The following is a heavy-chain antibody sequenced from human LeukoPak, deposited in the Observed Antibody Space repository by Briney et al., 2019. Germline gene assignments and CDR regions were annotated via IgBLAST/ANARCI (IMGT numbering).Heavy chain of an antibody. D-gene: IGHD3-3*01. Sequence: ASVTVSCKASGYIFTNYHIHWVRQAPGQGLEWVGVINPSSGNTNYAENFQGRVTMTRDTSTSTVYMELRSLRSEDTAVYYCARDSITNFGVVNEANYYYMDVWGKGTTVTVSS. CDR1: GYIFTNYH. CDR3: ARDSITNFGVVNEANYYYMDV. V-gene: IGHV1-46*03. J-gene: IGHJ6*03. CDR2: INPSSGNT.